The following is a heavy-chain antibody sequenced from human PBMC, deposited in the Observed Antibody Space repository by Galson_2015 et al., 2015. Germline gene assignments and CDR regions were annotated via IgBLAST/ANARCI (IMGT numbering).Heavy chain of an antibody. D-gene: IGHD3-16*01. J-gene: IGHJ4*02. CDR1: GFTFSSDW. CDR3: ARDPLWDRTVGFDY. CDR2: INSDGTSK. V-gene: IGHV3-74*01. Sequence: SLRLSCAASGFTFSSDWMHWARQAPGKGLVWISRINSDGTSKTYADSVKGRFTISRDNAKNTLYLQMNSLRAEDTAVYYCARDPLWDRTVGFDYWGQGTLVTVSS.